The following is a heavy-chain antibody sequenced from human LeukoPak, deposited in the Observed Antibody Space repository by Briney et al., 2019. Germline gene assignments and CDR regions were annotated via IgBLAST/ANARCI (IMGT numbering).Heavy chain of an antibody. D-gene: IGHD6-19*01. J-gene: IGHJ4*02. CDR2: ISSSGSTI. CDR1: GFTFSDYY. CDR3: ARDGCIEVYSSFDY. Sequence: GGSLRLSCAASGFTFSDYYMSWIRQAPGKGLERVSYISSSGSTIYYADSVKGRFTISRDNAKNSLYLQMNSLRAEDTAVYYCARDGCIEVYSSFDYWGQGTLVTVSS. V-gene: IGHV3-11*01.